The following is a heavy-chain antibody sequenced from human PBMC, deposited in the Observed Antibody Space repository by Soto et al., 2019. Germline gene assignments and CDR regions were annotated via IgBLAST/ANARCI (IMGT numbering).Heavy chain of an antibody. J-gene: IGHJ3*02. CDR3: PRYCSSTSCYGAFDI. Sequence: SETLSLTCTVSGGSISSYYWSWIRQPPGKGLEWIGYIYYSGSTNYNPSLKSRVTISVDTSKNQFSLKLSSVTAADTAVYYCPRYCSSTSCYGAFDIWGQGTMVTVSS. D-gene: IGHD2-2*01. V-gene: IGHV4-59*01. CDR2: IYYSGST. CDR1: GGSISSYY.